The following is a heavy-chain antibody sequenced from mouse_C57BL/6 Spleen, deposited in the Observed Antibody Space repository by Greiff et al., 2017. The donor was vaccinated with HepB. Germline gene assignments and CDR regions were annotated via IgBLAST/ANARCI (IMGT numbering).Heavy chain of an antibody. J-gene: IGHJ2*01. Sequence: EVKLMESGGGLVKPGGSLKLSCAASGFTFSDYGMHWVRQAPEKGLEWVAYISSGSSTIYYADTVKGRFTISRDNAKNTLFLQMTSLRSEDTAMYYCARGELGRRGYFDYWGQGTTLTVSS. CDR2: ISSGSSTI. V-gene: IGHV5-17*01. CDR1: GFTFSDYG. CDR3: ARGELGRRGYFDY. D-gene: IGHD4-1*01.